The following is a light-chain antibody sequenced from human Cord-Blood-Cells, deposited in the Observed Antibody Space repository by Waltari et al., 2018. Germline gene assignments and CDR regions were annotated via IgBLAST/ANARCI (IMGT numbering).Light chain of an antibody. CDR1: QDISNY. CDR2: DAS. CDR3: QQYDNLPT. J-gene: IGKJ4*01. V-gene: IGKV1-33*01. Sequence: DIQMTQSPSSLSASVGDRVTITCQASQDISNYLNWYQQTPGKAPKLLSYDASNLETGFPSRFSGSGSGTDFTFTISSLQPEDIATYYCQQYDNLPTFGGGTKVEIK.